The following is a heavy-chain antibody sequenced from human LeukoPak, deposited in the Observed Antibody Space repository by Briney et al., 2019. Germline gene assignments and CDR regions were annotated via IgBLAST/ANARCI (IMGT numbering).Heavy chain of an antibody. D-gene: IGHD1-26*01. Sequence: GGSLRLSCAASGFTLSTYWMHWVRQAPGKGLEWVSSISSSSSYIYYADSVKGRFTISRDNAKNSLYLQMNSLRAEDTAVYYCARAHSGSLLLPLDYWGQGTLVTVSS. J-gene: IGHJ4*02. CDR1: GFTLSTYW. V-gene: IGHV3-21*01. CDR2: ISSSSSYI. CDR3: ARAHSGSLLLPLDY.